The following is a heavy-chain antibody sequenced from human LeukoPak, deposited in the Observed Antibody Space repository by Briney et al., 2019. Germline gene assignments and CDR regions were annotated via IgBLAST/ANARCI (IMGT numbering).Heavy chain of an antibody. D-gene: IGHD3-22*01. CDR3: AKDHYYDSSGYYHFYYYYMDV. Sequence: GGSLRLSCAASGFTFTNYGMTWVRQAPGKGLEWVSAISGSGGSTYYADSVKGRFTISRDNSKNTLYLQMNSLRAEDTAVYYCAKDHYYDSSGYYHFYYYYMDVWGKGTTVTVSS. J-gene: IGHJ6*03. CDR1: GFTFTNYG. V-gene: IGHV3-23*01. CDR2: ISGSGGST.